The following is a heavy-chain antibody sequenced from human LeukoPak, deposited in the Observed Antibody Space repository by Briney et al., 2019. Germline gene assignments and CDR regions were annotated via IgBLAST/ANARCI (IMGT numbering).Heavy chain of an antibody. CDR3: AREPEPAITLVRGEVFDI. CDR1: GYAFTTFY. D-gene: IGHD3-10*01. CDR2: IIPGFGTA. Sequence: ASVKASCKASGYAFTTFYMHWVRQVPGQGLEWMGGIIPGFGTANYAQKSKGTVTITADVSATTVYMVLNSLRSEDTAVYYCAREPEPAITLVRGEVFDIWGQGTMVIVSS. V-gene: IGHV1-69*13. J-gene: IGHJ3*02.